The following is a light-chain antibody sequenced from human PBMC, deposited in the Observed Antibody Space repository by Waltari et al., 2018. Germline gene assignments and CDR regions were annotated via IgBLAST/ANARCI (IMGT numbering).Light chain of an antibody. CDR2: DAS. Sequence: EIVLTQSPATLSLSPGERATLSCRASQSVSSYLAWYQQKPGQTPSLLIDDASNRATGVPARFSGSGSGTDFTLTISSLEPEDFAVYFCQQRTNWPRNTFGQGTKLEIK. CDR3: QQRTNWPRNT. V-gene: IGKV3-11*01. J-gene: IGKJ2*01. CDR1: QSVSSY.